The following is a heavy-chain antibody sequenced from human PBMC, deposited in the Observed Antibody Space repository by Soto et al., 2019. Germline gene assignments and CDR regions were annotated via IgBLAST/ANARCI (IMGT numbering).Heavy chain of an antibody. J-gene: IGHJ5*02. D-gene: IGHD3-22*01. V-gene: IGHV4-61*01. CDR1: GGSVSSGSYY. Sequence: SETLSLTCTVSGGSVSSGSYYWSWIRQPPGKGLEWIGYIYYSGSTNYNPSLKSRVTISVDTSKNQFSLKLSSVTAADTAVYYCAGTYYYDSSGPNWFDPWGQGTLVTVSS. CDR3: AGTYYYDSSGPNWFDP. CDR2: IYYSGST.